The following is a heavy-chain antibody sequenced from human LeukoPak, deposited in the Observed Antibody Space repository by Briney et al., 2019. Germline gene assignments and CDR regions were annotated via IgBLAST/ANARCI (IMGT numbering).Heavy chain of an antibody. D-gene: IGHD3-10*01. V-gene: IGHV4-59*01. CDR1: GGSISSYY. J-gene: IGHJ4*02. Sequence: SETLSLTCTVSGGSISSYYWSWIRQPPGKGLEWIGYIYYSGSTNYNPSLKSRVTISVDTSKNQFSLKLTSVTAADTAVYYCARERGRFGVDYWGQGTLVTVSS. CDR3: ARERGRFGVDY. CDR2: IYYSGST.